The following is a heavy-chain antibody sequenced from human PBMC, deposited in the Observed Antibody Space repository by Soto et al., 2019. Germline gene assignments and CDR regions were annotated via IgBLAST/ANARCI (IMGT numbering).Heavy chain of an antibody. CDR3: ASGYYDILTGYSNWYFDL. D-gene: IGHD3-9*01. V-gene: IGHV3-21*01. J-gene: IGHJ2*01. Sequence: GGSLRLSCAASVFTFSSYSMNWVRQAPGKGLEWVSSIRSSSSYIYYADSVKGRFTISRDNAKNSLYLQMNSLRAEDTAVYYCASGYYDILTGYSNWYFDLWGRGTLVTVSS. CDR1: VFTFSSYS. CDR2: IRSSSSYI.